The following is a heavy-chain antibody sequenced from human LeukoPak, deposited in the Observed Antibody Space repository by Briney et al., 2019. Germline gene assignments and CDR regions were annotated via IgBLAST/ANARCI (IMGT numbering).Heavy chain of an antibody. V-gene: IGHV3-74*03. D-gene: IGHD3-22*01. J-gene: IGHJ1*01. CDR2: VNREGTTT. CDR3: ARAPSEIGGYYPEYFRH. Sequence: GGSLRLSCAASGFTFNTYWMHWVRQAPGKGLVWVARVNREGTTTAYADSVKGRFIISRDNSKNTLYLQMNNLRPEDTGVYYCARAPSEIGGYYPEYFRHWGQGTLVTVSS. CDR1: GFTFNTYW.